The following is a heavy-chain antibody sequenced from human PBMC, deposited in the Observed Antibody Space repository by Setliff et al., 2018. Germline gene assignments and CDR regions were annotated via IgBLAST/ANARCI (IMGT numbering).Heavy chain of an antibody. CDR2: IYNSGST. D-gene: IGHD3-3*01. J-gene: IGHJ6*02. CDR3: ARLSWNGLRYYGLDV. Sequence: PSETLSLTCTVSGGSISSYYWSWIRQSPGKGLEWIGYIYNSGSTNYNPSVKSRVTISVDTSTNQFSLKLRSVTAADTAVYYCARLSWNGLRYYGLDVWGQGTTVTVSS. CDR1: GGSISSYY. V-gene: IGHV4-59*01.